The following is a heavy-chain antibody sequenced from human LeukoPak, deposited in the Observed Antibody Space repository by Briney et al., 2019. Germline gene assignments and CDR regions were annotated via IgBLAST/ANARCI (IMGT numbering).Heavy chain of an antibody. CDR3: TTDDRGYSYAPRY. Sequence: GGSLRLSCAGSGFTFSNAWMSWVRQAPGKGLEWVGRIKSEPDGGTTDYAAPVKGKFTISRDDSKNTLYLQMNSLRAEDTALYYCTTDDRGYSYAPRYWGQGTLVTVSS. CDR2: IKSEPDGGTT. CDR1: GFTFSNAW. V-gene: IGHV3-15*01. D-gene: IGHD5-18*01. J-gene: IGHJ4*02.